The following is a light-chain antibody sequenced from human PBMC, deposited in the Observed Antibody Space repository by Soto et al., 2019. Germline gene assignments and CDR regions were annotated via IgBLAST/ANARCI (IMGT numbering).Light chain of an antibody. CDR1: QSISSW. CDR3: QQYNDNWT. CDR2: KAS. J-gene: IGKJ1*01. Sequence: DIQMTQSPSTLSASVGDRVTITCRASQSISSWLAWYQQKPGTAPKLLIYKASTLQSGVPSRFSGSGSGTECALTISSLQPDDSATDYGQQYNDNWTFGQGTKVEIK. V-gene: IGKV1-5*03.